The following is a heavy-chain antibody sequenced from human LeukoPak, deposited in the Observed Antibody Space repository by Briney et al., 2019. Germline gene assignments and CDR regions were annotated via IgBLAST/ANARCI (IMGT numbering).Heavy chain of an antibody. D-gene: IGHD5-18*01. V-gene: IGHV3-11*01. CDR2: ISGSGSTI. CDR1: GFTFSDYY. CDR3: ARAWTGYSHGDY. J-gene: IGHJ4*02. Sequence: GGALRLSCAASGFTFSDYYMSWIRQAPGKGLEWGSYISGSGSTIYYADSVKGRFTISRDNAKNSLYLQMNSLRAEDTAVYYCARAWTGYSHGDYWGQGTLVTVSS.